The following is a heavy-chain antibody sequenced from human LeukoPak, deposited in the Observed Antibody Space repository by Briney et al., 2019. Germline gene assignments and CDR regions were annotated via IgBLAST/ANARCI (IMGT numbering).Heavy chain of an antibody. CDR2: IYYSGST. J-gene: IGHJ5*02. Sequence: SETLSLTCTVSGGSISSGDYYWSWIRQPPGKGLEWIGYIYYSGSTYYNPPLKSRVTISVDTSKNQFSLKLSSVTAADTAVYYCARTVTTISYWFDPWGQGTLVTVSS. CDR3: ARTVTTISYWFDP. D-gene: IGHD4-11*01. V-gene: IGHV4-30-4*08. CDR1: GGSISSGDYY.